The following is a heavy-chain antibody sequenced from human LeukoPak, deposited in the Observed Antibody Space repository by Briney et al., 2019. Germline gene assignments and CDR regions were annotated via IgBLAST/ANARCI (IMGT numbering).Heavy chain of an antibody. CDR3: ARGGAAFAESVY. Sequence: PGGSLRLSCVASGFTLSSYWMSWVRQAPGKGLEWVANIDGDGSTEAYVDSLKGRFTISRDHAKNSLYLQMNNLRVEDTAVYYCARGGAAFAESVYWGQGTLVTVSS. V-gene: IGHV3-7*01. CDR2: IDGDGSTE. J-gene: IGHJ4*02. CDR1: GFTLSSYW. D-gene: IGHD3-3*01.